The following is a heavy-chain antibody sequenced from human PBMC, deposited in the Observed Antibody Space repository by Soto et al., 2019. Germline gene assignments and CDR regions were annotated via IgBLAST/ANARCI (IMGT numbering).Heavy chain of an antibody. CDR1: GGTISGYY. CDR2: IYSSVNT. D-gene: IGHD3-3*01. J-gene: IGHJ5*01. Sequence: SETLSLICSVSGGTISGYYWTWIRQPAGKGLERIGRIYSSVNTKYNPSLQSRVTMSLDTSNNQFSLRLTSVTAADTSVYYCARGVRFSDRFDSSGHGTWVNVS. V-gene: IGHV4-4*07. CDR3: ARGVRFSDRFDS.